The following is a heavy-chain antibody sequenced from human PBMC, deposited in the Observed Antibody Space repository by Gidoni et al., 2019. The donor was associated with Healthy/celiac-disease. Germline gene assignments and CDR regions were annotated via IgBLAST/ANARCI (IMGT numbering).Heavy chain of an antibody. J-gene: IGHJ4*02. D-gene: IGHD4-17*01. CDR3: TTESSTTVTTLGGFDY. CDR1: VVTFSNAC. Sequence: EVQLVESGGGLVKPGGSLILSCAASVVTFSNACMNWGRQAPGKGLEGVGRIKSKADGGTTDYAAPVKGRFTISRYDSKNTLYLQMNSLKTEDTAVYYCTTESSTTVTTLGGFDYWGQGTLVTVSS. V-gene: IGHV3-15*07. CDR2: IKSKADGGTT.